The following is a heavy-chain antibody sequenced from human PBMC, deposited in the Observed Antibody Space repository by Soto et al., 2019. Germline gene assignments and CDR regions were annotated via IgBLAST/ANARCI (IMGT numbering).Heavy chain of an antibody. CDR1: GFTFSSYS. V-gene: IGHV3-48*01. CDR2: ISSSSSTI. J-gene: IGHJ4*02. D-gene: IGHD1-1*01. CDR3: ARNSYNWNDVYDY. Sequence: EVQLVESGGGLVQPGGSLILSWAASGFTFSSYSMNWVRQAPGKGLEWVSYISSSSSTIYYADSVKGRFTISRDNAKNSLYLQMNSLRAEDTAVYYCARNSYNWNDVYDYWGQGTLVTVSS.